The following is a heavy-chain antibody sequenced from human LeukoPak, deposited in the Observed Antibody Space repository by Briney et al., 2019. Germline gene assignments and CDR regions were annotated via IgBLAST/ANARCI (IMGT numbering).Heavy chain of an antibody. D-gene: IGHD3/OR15-3a*01. CDR3: AGADVDAAFLDK. CDR2: IYYRGST. CDR1: GGSISNGGYY. J-gene: IGHJ4*02. Sequence: PSETLSLTCTVSGGSISNGGYYWNWVRQHPGKGLEWIGFIYYRGSTYYNPSLKSRLIISVDTSKNQFSLKVNSVTAADTAVYYCAGADVDAAFLDKWGQGALVTVSS. V-gene: IGHV4-31*03.